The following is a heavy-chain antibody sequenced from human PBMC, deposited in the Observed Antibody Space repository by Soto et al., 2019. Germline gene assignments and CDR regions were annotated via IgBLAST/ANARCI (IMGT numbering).Heavy chain of an antibody. D-gene: IGHD6-6*01. J-gene: IGHJ6*02. CDR1: GFTFSSYS. CDR3: ARELLPKKRIAARRIRYYYGMDV. V-gene: IGHV3-21*01. CDR2: ISSSSSYI. Sequence: EVQLVESGGGLVKPGGSLRLSCAASGFTFSSYSMNWVRQAPGKGLEWVSSISSSSSYIYYADSVKGRFTISRDNAKNSLYLQMNSLRAEDTAVYYCARELLPKKRIAARRIRYYYGMDVWGQGTTVTVSS.